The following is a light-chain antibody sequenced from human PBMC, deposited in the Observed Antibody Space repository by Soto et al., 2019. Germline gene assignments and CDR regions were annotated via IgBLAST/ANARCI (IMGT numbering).Light chain of an antibody. CDR2: AAS. Sequence: DIQMTQSPSSLSASVGDRVTITCRTSQSGSSYLNWYQQKPGKAPNLLVFAASSLQSGVPSRFSGSGSGTDFTLTVNSLQPEDFATYYCQQTYTYPHTFGQGTKLEI. CDR3: QQTYTYPHT. J-gene: IGKJ2*01. V-gene: IGKV1-39*01. CDR1: QSGSSY.